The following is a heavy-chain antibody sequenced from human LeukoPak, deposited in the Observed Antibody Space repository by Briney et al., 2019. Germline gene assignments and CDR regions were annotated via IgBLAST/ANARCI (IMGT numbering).Heavy chain of an antibody. D-gene: IGHD4-17*01. CDR2: ISSTAYGGTA. V-gene: IGHV3-49*04. CDR1: GFTFRSYA. J-gene: IGHJ4*02. CDR3: SRGAVPPDY. Sequence: PGGSLRLSCTASGFTFRSYALTWVRQAPGMGPEWVGFISSTAYGGTAEYAAYVRGRFTISRDDSKSIAFLQMNSLKTEDTAMYYCSRGAVPPDYWGQGTLVTVSS.